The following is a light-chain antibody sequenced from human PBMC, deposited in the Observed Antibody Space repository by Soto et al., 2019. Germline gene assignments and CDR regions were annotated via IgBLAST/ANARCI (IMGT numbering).Light chain of an antibody. J-gene: IGKJ2*01. CDR2: GAS. CDR3: QQYNNWPYT. V-gene: IGKV3-15*01. CDR1: QSVFTN. Sequence: EIVMTQSPATLSVSPGERVTLSCRASQSVFTNLAWSQHKPGQAPRLLTYGASTRATGLPARFSGSGSGTEFTLTISSLQSEDFALYYCQQYNNWPYTFGQGTKLEIK.